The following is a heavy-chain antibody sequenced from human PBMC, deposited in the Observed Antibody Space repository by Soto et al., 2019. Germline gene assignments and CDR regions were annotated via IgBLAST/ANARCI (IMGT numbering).Heavy chain of an antibody. J-gene: IGHJ4*02. V-gene: IGHV3-9*01. D-gene: IGHD2-2*01. CDR2: ISWDSGNI. Sequence: EVQLVESGGGLVQPGRSLRLSCAASSFTFGDYAMHWVRQTPGKGLEWVSCISWDSGNIVYVDSVEGRFTISRDNAKNSLFLQMNSLRPEDTAFYYCTKGSTTSCFAHFDYWGQGALVTVSS. CDR3: TKGSTTSCFAHFDY. CDR1: SFTFGDYA.